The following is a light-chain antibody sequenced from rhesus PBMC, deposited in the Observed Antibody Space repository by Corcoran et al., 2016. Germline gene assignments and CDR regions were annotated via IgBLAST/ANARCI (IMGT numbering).Light chain of an antibody. J-gene: IGKJ4*01. CDR1: QSISSW. Sequence: DIQMTQSPSSLSASVGDTVTITCRASQSISSWLDWYQQKPGKAPKLLIYKASSLQSGVPSRFSGSGTGTDFPLTISSLQPEDFATYYFLQYDDFPLTCGGGTKVEI. CDR2: KAS. CDR3: LQYDDFPLT. V-gene: IGKV1-22*01.